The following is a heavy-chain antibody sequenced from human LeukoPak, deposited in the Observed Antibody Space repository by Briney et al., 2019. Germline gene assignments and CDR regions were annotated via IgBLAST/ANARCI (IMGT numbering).Heavy chain of an antibody. CDR2: ISWNRGSI. CDR3: ASSSSSDYYYYGMDV. CDR1: GFTFDDYA. J-gene: IGHJ6*02. Sequence: GRSLRLSCAASGFTFDDYAMHWVRQAPGKGLEWVSGISWNRGSIGYADSVKGRFTISRDNAKNSLYLQMNSLRAEDTALYYCASSSSSDYYYYGMDVWGQGTTVTVSS. D-gene: IGHD6-6*01. V-gene: IGHV3-9*01.